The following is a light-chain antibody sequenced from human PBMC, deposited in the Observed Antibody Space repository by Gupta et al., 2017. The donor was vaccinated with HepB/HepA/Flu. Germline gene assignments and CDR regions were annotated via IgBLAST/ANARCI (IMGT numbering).Light chain of an antibody. CDR1: QDIKSF. CDR2: AAS. J-gene: IGKJ4*01. CDR3: QEAASSQFI. V-gene: IGKV1-39*02. Sequence: DIQMTQSPSSLSASIGDRVTFTCRTTQDIKSFLNWYQHKPGKAPKLLIYAASSLQTGVPSRFSGSGSETHFTLTIAGLQPEDFATYYCQEAASSQFIFGGGTRIEIK.